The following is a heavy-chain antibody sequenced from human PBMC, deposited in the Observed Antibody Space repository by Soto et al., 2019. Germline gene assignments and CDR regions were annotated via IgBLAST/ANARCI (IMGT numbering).Heavy chain of an antibody. CDR2: IYTSGST. J-gene: IGHJ6*02. Sequence: SETLSLTCTVSGGSISSYYLSWIRQPAGKGLEWIGRIYTSGSTNYNPSLKSRVTMSVDTSKNQFSLKLSSVTAADTAVYYCARQYSNYGYYYYYYGMDVWGQGTTVTVSS. CDR1: GGSISSYY. V-gene: IGHV4-4*07. D-gene: IGHD4-4*01. CDR3: ARQYSNYGYYYYYYGMDV.